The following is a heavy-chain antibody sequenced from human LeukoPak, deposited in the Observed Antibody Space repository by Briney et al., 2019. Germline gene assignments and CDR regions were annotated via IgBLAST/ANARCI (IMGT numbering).Heavy chain of an antibody. Sequence: PGGSLRLSCAASGFTFSDYYMSWIRQAPGKGLEWVSGISGSGSSTHYAGSVKGRFTISRDNSKNTLFSQMNSLRAEDTAVYYCAKSNWASYWYFDLWGRGTLVTVSS. CDR2: ISGSGSST. V-gene: IGHV3-23*01. CDR1: GFTFSDYY. J-gene: IGHJ2*01. CDR3: AKSNWASYWYFDL. D-gene: IGHD7-27*01.